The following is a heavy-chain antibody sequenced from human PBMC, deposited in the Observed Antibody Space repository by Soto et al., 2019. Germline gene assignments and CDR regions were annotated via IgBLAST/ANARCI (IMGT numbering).Heavy chain of an antibody. CDR3: ARVRVPPGTPRFDY. V-gene: IGHV4-59*12. CDR2: IDYSGST. J-gene: IGHJ4*02. D-gene: IGHD1-1*01. Sequence: SETLSLTCTGSVVSISSYYWSWIRQPPGKGLEWIGNIDYSGSTNYNPSLKSRVTIAVDTSKNQFTLKLSSVTAADTAVYYCARVRVPPGTPRFDYWGQGTLVTVSS. CDR1: VVSISSYY.